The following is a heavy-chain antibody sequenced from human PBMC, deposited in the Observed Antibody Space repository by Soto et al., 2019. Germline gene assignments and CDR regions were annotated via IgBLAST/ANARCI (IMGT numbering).Heavy chain of an antibody. D-gene: IGHD4-4*01. V-gene: IGHV3-74*01. J-gene: IGHJ6*02. CDR3: ASDYSKTYYYGMDV. CDR1: GFTFSSYW. CDR2: INSDGSST. Sequence: PGGSLRLSCAASGFTFSSYWMHWVRQAPGKGLVWVSRINSDGSSTSYADSVKGRFTISRDNAKNTPYLQMNSLRAEDTAVYYCASDYSKTYYYGMDVWGQGTTVTVSS.